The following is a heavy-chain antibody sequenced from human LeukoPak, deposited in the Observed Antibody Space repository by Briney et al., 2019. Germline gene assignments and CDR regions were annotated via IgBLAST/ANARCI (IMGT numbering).Heavy chain of an antibody. J-gene: IGHJ4*02. D-gene: IGHD4-17*01. V-gene: IGHV3-53*01. CDR1: GFTVSSSY. CDR3: GRAPYGDWPSMSY. CDR2: IYSGGST. Sequence: GGSLRLSCAASGFTVSSSYMSWVRQAPGRGLEWVSVIYSGGSTYYADSVKGRFTISRDNSKNTLYLQMNSLRAEDTAVYYCGRAPYGDWPSMSYWGQGTLVTVSS.